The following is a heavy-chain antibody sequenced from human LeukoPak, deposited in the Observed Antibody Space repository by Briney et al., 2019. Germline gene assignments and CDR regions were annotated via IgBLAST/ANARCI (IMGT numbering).Heavy chain of an antibody. V-gene: IGHV3-11*04. D-gene: IGHD6-13*01. J-gene: IGHJ4*02. CDR3: SRSYSRGEDDY. CDR1: GFTFSDYY. CDR2: ISSSGSTI. Sequence: GGSLRLSCAASGFTFSDYYMSWIRQAPGKGLEWVSYISSSGSTIYYADSVKDRFTISRDNAKNSLYLQMNSLRAEDTAVYYCSRSYSRGEDDYWGQGTLVTVSS.